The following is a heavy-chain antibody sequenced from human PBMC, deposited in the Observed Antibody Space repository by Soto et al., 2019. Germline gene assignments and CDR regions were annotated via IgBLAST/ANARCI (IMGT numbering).Heavy chain of an antibody. Sequence: QVQLGEPGGGVVQPGTSLRLSCAASGFPFSSYAIHWVRQAPGKGLEWVAVISHDGTNKYYADSVKGRFTTSRDNSKNTLYLQMNSLKAEATAVYYCARVWGDSGRDYFDHWGQGTLVTVSS. V-gene: IGHV3-30*04. CDR2: ISHDGTNK. CDR3: ARVWGDSGRDYFDH. D-gene: IGHD1-26*01. J-gene: IGHJ4*02. CDR1: GFPFSSYA.